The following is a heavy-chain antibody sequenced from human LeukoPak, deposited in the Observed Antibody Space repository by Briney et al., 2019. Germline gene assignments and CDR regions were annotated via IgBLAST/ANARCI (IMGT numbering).Heavy chain of an antibody. D-gene: IGHD2-2*01. CDR2: INHSGST. CDR3: ARHIVVVPAAIYYYGMDV. V-gene: IGHV4-34*01. J-gene: IGHJ6*02. Sequence: PGGSLRLSCAASGFTVSSNYMSWIRQPPGKGLEWIGEINHSGSTNYNPSLKSRVTISVDTSKNQFSLKLSSVTAADTAVYYCARHIVVVPAAIYYYGMDVWGQGTTVTVSS. CDR1: GFTVSSNY.